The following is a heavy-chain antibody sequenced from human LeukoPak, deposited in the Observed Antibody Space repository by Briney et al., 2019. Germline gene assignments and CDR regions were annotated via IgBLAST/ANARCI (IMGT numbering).Heavy chain of an antibody. D-gene: IGHD3-3*01. J-gene: IGHJ4*02. CDR1: GGSVSSGSYY. Sequence: SETLSLTCTVSGGSVSSGSYYWSWIRQPPGKGLEWIGYIYYSGSTNYNPSLKSRVTISVDTSKNQFSLKLSSVTAADTAVYYCARLYYQVFWGVVTYYFDYWGQGTLVTVSS. CDR2: IYYSGST. V-gene: IGHV4-61*01. CDR3: ARLYYQVFWGVVTYYFDY.